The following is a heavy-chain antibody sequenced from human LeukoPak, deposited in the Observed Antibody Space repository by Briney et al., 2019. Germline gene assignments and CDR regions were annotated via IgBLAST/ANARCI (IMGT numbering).Heavy chain of an antibody. CDR3: ARARPSNYYDSSGSILEY. CDR1: GFTFSSYW. J-gene: IGHJ4*02. CDR2: IKQDGSEK. D-gene: IGHD3-22*01. Sequence: GGSLRLSCAASGFTFSSYWMSWVRQAPGKGLEWVANIKQDGSEKYYVDSVKGRFTISRDNAKNSLYLQMNSLRAEDTAVYYCARARPSNYYDSSGSILEYWGQGTLVTVSS. V-gene: IGHV3-7*01.